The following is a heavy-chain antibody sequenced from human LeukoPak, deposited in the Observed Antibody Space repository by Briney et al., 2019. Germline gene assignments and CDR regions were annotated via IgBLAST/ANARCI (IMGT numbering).Heavy chain of an antibody. Sequence: GGSLRLSCAASGFTFSTYTMNWVRQAPGKGLEWVSSISSSSSYIYYADSVKGRFTISRDNAKNSLHLQMNSLRAEDTAVYYCARKLWFGEPCCYFDYWGQGTLVTVSS. CDR2: ISSSSSYI. CDR1: GFTFSTYT. V-gene: IGHV3-21*01. J-gene: IGHJ4*02. D-gene: IGHD3-10*01. CDR3: ARKLWFGEPCCYFDY.